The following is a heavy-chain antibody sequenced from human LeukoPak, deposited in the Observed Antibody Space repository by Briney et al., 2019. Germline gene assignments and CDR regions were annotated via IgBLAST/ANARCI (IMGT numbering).Heavy chain of an antibody. CDR1: GGSISSYY. J-gene: IGHJ3*02. D-gene: IGHD3-22*01. CDR2: IYYSGST. CDR3: AREGTGYYDSSGPDAFDI. V-gene: IGHV4-59*01. Sequence: SETLSLTCTVSGGSISSYYWSWIRQPPGKGLEWIGSIYYSGSTNYNPSLKSRVTISVDTSKNQFSLKLSSVTAADTAVYYCAREGTGYYDSSGPDAFDIWGQGTMVTVSS.